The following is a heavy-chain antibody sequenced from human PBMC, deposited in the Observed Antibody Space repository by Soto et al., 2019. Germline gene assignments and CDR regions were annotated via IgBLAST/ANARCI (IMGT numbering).Heavy chain of an antibody. CDR3: IHSRCGGDCLRSYSSHYYYGLDV. CDR1: GFSLNTGGLG. Sequence: QITLKESGPPLVKPTQTLTLTCSVSGFSLNTGGLGVGWIRQPPGKALEWLALIYWDDDKRYSPSLRNRLSTSKDTSNTLVVFPMTNMDPGDTATYYCIHSRCGGDCLRSYSSHYYYGLDVWGQGTTVTVSS. V-gene: IGHV2-5*02. J-gene: IGHJ6*02. D-gene: IGHD2-21*02. CDR2: IYWDDDK.